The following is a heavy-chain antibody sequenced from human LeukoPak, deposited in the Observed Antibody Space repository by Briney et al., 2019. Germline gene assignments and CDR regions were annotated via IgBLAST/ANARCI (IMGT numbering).Heavy chain of an antibody. V-gene: IGHV4-4*07. CDR3: ARDPVYYGSGSYSYYYYGMDV. J-gene: IGHJ6*02. D-gene: IGHD3-10*01. Sequence: PSETLSLTCTVSGGSISSYYWSWIRQPAGKGLEWIGRIYTSGSTNYNPSLKSRVTMSVDTSKNQFSLKLSSVTAADTAVYYCARDPVYYGSGSYSYYYYGMDVWGQGTTVTVSS. CDR2: IYTSGST. CDR1: GGSISSYY.